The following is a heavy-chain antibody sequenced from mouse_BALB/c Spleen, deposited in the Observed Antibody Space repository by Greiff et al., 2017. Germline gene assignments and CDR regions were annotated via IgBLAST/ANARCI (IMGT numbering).Heavy chain of an antibody. V-gene: IGHV3-8*02. J-gene: IGHJ2*01. Sequence: EVQLQESGPSLVKPSQTLSLTCSVTGDSITSGYWNWIRKFPGNKLEYMGYISYSGSTYYNPSLKSRISITRDTSKNQYYLQLNSVTTEDTATYYCARRGFSATAYFDYWGQGTTLTVSS. CDR1: GDSITSGY. CDR2: ISYSGST. CDR3: ARRGFSATAYFDY. D-gene: IGHD1-2*01.